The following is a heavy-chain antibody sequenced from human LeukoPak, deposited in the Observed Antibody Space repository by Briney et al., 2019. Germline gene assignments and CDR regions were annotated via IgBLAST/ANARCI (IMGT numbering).Heavy chain of an antibody. J-gene: IGHJ3*02. CDR1: ADAISSGGYS. CDR2: VYYSGNT. CDR3: AREKMWPAARNKEADAFDI. Sequence: SETLSLTCTVSADAISSGGYSWSWIRQPPGKGLEWIGFVYYSGNTHYNPSLKSRVTISVDMSKNQFSLKLSSVTAADTAVYYCAREKMWPAARNKEADAFDIWGQGTMVTVSS. D-gene: IGHD6-6*01. V-gene: IGHV4-30-4*07.